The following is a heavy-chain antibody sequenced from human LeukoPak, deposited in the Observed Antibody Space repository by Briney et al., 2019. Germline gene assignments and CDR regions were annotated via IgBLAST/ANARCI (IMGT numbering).Heavy chain of an antibody. V-gene: IGHV3-30*01. Sequence: PGRSLRLSCAASGFTFSSYAMHWVRQAPGKGLEWVAVISYDGSNKYYADSVKGRFTISRDNSKNTLYLQMNSLRAEDTAVYYCARDRVGATQGQFDYWGQGTLVTVSS. CDR2: ISYDGSNK. CDR3: ARDRVGATQGQFDY. J-gene: IGHJ4*02. D-gene: IGHD1-26*01. CDR1: GFTFSSYA.